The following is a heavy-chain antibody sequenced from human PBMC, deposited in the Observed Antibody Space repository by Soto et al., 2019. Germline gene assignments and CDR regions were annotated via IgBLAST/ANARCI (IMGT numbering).Heavy chain of an antibody. Sequence: SETLSLTCTVSGGSIRSGGYYWSWIRQHPGKGLEWIGYIYYSGSTYYNPSLKSRVTISVDTSKNQFSLKLSSVTAADTAVYYCARDRYSSSAGGYYYYYGMDVWGQGTTVTVSS. D-gene: IGHD6-6*01. CDR3: ARDRYSSSAGGYYYYYGMDV. CDR1: GGSIRSGGYY. J-gene: IGHJ6*02. CDR2: IYYSGST. V-gene: IGHV4-31*03.